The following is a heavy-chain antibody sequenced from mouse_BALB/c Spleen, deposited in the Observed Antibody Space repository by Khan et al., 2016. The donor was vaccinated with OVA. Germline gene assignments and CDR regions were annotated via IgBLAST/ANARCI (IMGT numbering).Heavy chain of an antibody. J-gene: IGHJ1*01. CDR3: ARRAYYASWYFDV. D-gene: IGHD1-1*02. V-gene: IGHV3-2*02. CDR1: GYSITSDYA. Sequence: EVQLVESGPGLVKPSQSLSLTCTATGYSITSDYAWNWIRQLPGNKLEWMGYISYSGSTSYNPSLKSRISITRDTPKNQFFLQLNSVTTEAAATYYCARRAYYASWYFDVWGPGTTVTVSS. CDR2: ISYSGST.